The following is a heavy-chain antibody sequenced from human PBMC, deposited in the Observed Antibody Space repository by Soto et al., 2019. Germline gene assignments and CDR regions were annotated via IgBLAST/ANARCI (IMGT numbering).Heavy chain of an antibody. CDR3: ARETYYYDSSGYGFDY. V-gene: IGHV3-33*01. Sequence: PGGSLRLSCAASGFTFSSYGMHWVRQAPGKGLEWVAVIWYDGSNKYYADSVKGRFTISRDNSKNTLYLQMNSLRAEDTAVYYCARETYYYDSSGYGFDYWGQGTLVTVSS. CDR1: GFTFSSYG. CDR2: IWYDGSNK. D-gene: IGHD3-22*01. J-gene: IGHJ4*02.